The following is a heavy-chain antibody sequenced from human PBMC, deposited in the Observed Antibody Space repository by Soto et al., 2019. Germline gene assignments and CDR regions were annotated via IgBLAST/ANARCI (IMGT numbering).Heavy chain of an antibody. CDR2: IYYSRST. J-gene: IGHJ6*02. Sequence: PSETLSLTCPVSGVSISTYYWNWIRQPPGKGLEWIGYIYYSRSTNYNPSLKSRVSISGDTSKNQLSLKLSSVTAADTAVYYCARDYEYGSGSFYGMDVWGQGTTVTVSS. CDR1: GVSISTYY. CDR3: ARDYEYGSGSFYGMDV. D-gene: IGHD3-10*01. V-gene: IGHV4-59*01.